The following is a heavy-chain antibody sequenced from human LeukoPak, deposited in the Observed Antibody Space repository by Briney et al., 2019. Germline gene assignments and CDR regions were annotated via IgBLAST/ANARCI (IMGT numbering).Heavy chain of an antibody. CDR1: GFTFSDYY. CDR3: ARRINYYDSSGYYYVRYFDS. J-gene: IGHJ4*02. Sequence: GGSLRLSCAASGFTFSDYYMSWIRQAPGKGPVWVARINTDGGSLNYADSVKGRFTISRDNAKNTLYLQMNSLGAEDTAVYYCARRINYYDSSGYYYVRYFDSWGQGTLVAVSS. D-gene: IGHD3-22*01. V-gene: IGHV3-74*01. CDR2: INTDGGSL.